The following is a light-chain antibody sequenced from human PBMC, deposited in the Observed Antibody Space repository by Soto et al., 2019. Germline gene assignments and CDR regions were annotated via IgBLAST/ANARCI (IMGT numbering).Light chain of an antibody. J-gene: IGKJ1*01. V-gene: IGKV4-1*01. CDR1: QSVLYSPNNKNY. Sequence: DIVMTQSPDSLAVSLGERATINCKSSQSVLYSPNNKNYLAWYQQKPGQPPKLLVYWASTRESGVPDRFSGSGSGTDFTLTISSLQAEYAAVYYCHQYHSAPQPFGQWTKVEIK. CDR2: WAS. CDR3: HQYHSAPQP.